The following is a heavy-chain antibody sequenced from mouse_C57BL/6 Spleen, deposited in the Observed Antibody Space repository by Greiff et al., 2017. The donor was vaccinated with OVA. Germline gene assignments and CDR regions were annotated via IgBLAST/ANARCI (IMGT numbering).Heavy chain of an antibody. J-gene: IGHJ4*01. CDR1: GFNIKDDY. CDR2: IDPENGDT. V-gene: IGHV14-4*01. Sequence: EVKLQESGAELVRPGASVKLSCTASGFNIKDDYMHWVKQRPEQGLEWIGWIDPENGDTEYASKFQGKATITADTSSNTAYLQLSSLTSEDTAVYYCTPDGYYPDYWGQGTSVTVSS. D-gene: IGHD2-3*01. CDR3: TPDGYYPDY.